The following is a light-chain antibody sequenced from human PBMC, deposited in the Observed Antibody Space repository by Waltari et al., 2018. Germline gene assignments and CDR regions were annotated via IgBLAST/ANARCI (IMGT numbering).Light chain of an antibody. CDR1: QGINKE. Sequence: DIQMTQSPSSLSASVGDRVTVTCRASQGINKELSWYQKKPGKAPTLLIFGASSLQTGVSSRFSGSGSGTDFTLIISSRQPEDVASYYCQQDYSAPWTFGQGTKVEIK. CDR3: QQDYSAPWT. CDR2: GAS. J-gene: IGKJ1*01. V-gene: IGKV1-27*01.